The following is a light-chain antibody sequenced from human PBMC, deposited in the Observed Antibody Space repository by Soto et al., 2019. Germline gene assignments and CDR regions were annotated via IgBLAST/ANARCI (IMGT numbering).Light chain of an antibody. CDR3: LQYDNWPPWT. Sequence: EIVMTQSPATLSVSPGERATLSCRASQSVFSSLAWYQQRPGQAPRLLIYGSATRATGIPARFSGSGSGTEFTLTISSLQSEDFALYYCLQYDNWPPWTFGQGTKVEIK. V-gene: IGKV3-15*01. J-gene: IGKJ1*01. CDR2: GSA. CDR1: QSVFSS.